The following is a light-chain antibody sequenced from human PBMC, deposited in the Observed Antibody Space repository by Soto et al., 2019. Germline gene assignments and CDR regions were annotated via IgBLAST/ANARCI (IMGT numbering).Light chain of an antibody. Sequence: QSVLTQPASVSGSPGQSITISCTGTSSDVGGYKYVSWSQQHPGKAPKLLISEVSNRPSGVSNRFSGSKSGNTASLTISGLQADDEADYYCSSYTASSTLLFGTGTKLTVL. CDR3: SSYTASSTLL. CDR1: SSDVGGYKY. V-gene: IGLV2-14*03. J-gene: IGLJ1*01. CDR2: EVS.